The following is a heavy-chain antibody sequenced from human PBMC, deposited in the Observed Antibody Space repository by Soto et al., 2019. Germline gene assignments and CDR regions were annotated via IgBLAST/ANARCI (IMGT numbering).Heavy chain of an antibody. CDR3: ARGGGLLWFGEPDY. D-gene: IGHD3-10*01. J-gene: IGHJ4*02. CDR2: ISSSSSYI. Sequence: EVQLVESGGGLVKPGGSLRLSCAASGFTCSSYSMNWVRQAPGKGLEWVSSISSSSSYIYYADSVKGRFTISRDNAKNSLYRQMNRLRAEDTAVYYCARGGGLLWFGEPDYWGQGTLVTVSS. V-gene: IGHV3-21*01. CDR1: GFTCSSYS.